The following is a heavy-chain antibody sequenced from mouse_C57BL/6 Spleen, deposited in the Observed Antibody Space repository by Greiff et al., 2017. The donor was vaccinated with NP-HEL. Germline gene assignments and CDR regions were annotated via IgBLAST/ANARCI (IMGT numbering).Heavy chain of an antibody. CDR1: GYTFTSYW. D-gene: IGHD1-1*01. J-gene: IGHJ1*03. Sequence: QVQLQQPGAELVMPGASVKLSCKASGYTFTSYWMHWVKQRPGQGLEWIGEIDPSDSYTNYNQKFKGKSTLTVDKSSSTAYMQLSSLTSEDSAVYYCARSGFNYYGSSSYWYFDVWGTGTTVTVSS. V-gene: IGHV1-69*01. CDR3: ARSGFNYYGSSSYWYFDV. CDR2: IDPSDSYT.